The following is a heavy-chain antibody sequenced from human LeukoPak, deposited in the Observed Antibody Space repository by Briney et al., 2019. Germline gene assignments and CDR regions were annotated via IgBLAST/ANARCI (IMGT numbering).Heavy chain of an antibody. Sequence: TGGSLRLSCAASGFTFSTYVMSWVRQAPGKGLEWVSAISGSGGSTYYADSVKGRFTISRDNSKNTLYLQMNSLGADDTAVYYCAKGNWRYFDYWGQGTLVTASS. CDR2: ISGSGGST. V-gene: IGHV3-23*01. D-gene: IGHD1-1*01. J-gene: IGHJ4*02. CDR1: GFTFSTYV. CDR3: AKGNWRYFDY.